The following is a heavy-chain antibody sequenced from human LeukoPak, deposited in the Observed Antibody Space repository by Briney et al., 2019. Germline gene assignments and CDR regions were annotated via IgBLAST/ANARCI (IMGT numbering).Heavy chain of an antibody. Sequence: SVKVSXKASGGTFSSYTISWVRQAPGQGLEWMGRIIPILGIANYAQKFQGRVTITADKSTSTAYMELSSLRSEDTAVYYCARGDYGSGSYYNGAAYWGQGTLVTVSS. CDR1: GGTFSSYT. D-gene: IGHD3-10*01. CDR2: IIPILGIA. CDR3: ARGDYGSGSYYNGAAY. V-gene: IGHV1-69*02. J-gene: IGHJ4*02.